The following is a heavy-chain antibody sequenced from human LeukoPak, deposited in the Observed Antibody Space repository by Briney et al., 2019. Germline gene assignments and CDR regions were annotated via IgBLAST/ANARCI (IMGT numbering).Heavy chain of an antibody. J-gene: IGHJ6*02. Sequence: GRSLRLSCAASGFTFDDYAMYWVRQAPGQGLEWVSTISWNSGRIAFADSVKGRFTISRDNAKNTLYLQMNSLRAEDTAVYYCAKMGLGGYCTNGVCHLYYYYGMDVWGQGTTVTVSS. CDR2: ISWNSGRI. D-gene: IGHD2-8*01. CDR1: GFTFDDYA. CDR3: AKMGLGGYCTNGVCHLYYYYGMDV. V-gene: IGHV3-9*01.